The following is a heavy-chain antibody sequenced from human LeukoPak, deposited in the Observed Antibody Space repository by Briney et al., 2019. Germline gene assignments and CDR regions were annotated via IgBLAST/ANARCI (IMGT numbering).Heavy chain of an antibody. V-gene: IGHV3-30-3*01. Sequence: GGSLRLSCEASEITFSSYAMHWVRQAPGKGLEWVAVISYDGNNKYYADSVKGRFTISRDNSKNTLYVQMNSLRAEDTAVYYCARVIGDSNTMIVVPRRAFDIWGQGTMVTVSS. D-gene: IGHD3-22*01. CDR1: EITFSSYA. CDR3: ARVIGDSNTMIVVPRRAFDI. J-gene: IGHJ3*02. CDR2: ISYDGNNK.